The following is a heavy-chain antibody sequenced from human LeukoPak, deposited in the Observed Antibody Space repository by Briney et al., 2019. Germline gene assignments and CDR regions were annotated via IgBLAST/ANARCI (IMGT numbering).Heavy chain of an antibody. Sequence: SVKVSCKASGGTFSSYAISWVRQAPGQGLEWMGRIIPILGIANYAQKFQGRVTITADKSTSSAYMELSSLRSEDTAVYYCARVSGRDGYKTWVGALDYWGQGTLVTVSS. CDR3: ARVSGRDGYKTWVGALDY. V-gene: IGHV1-69*04. CDR2: IIPILGIA. D-gene: IGHD5-24*01. CDR1: GGTFSSYA. J-gene: IGHJ4*02.